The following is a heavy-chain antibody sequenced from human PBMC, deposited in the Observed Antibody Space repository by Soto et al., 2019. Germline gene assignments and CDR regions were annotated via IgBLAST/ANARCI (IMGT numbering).Heavy chain of an antibody. D-gene: IGHD3-3*01. CDR2: ISGSGGST. CDR1: GFTFSSYA. J-gene: IGHJ4*02. Sequence: EVQLLESGGGLVQPGGSLRLSCAASGFTFSSYAMSCVRQAPGKGLELVSAISGSGGSTYYADSVKGRFTIARNNTKNTLYLQMSSLSAEDTAVYYCAIDCPLWSGYLYDYWGRGSLVTVCS. CDR3: AIDCPLWSGYLYDY. V-gene: IGHV3-23*01.